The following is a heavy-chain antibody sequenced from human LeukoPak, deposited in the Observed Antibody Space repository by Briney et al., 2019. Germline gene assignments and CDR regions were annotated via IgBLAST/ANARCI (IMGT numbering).Heavy chain of an antibody. CDR1: GGSISSGSYY. CDR3: ARGYILRFLEAWFDP. D-gene: IGHD3-3*01. Sequence: SQTLSLTCTVSGGSISSGSYYWSWIRQPAGKGLEWIGRIYTSGSNNYNPSLKSRVTLSVDTSKNQFSLKLSSVTAADTAVYYCARGYILRFLEAWFDPWGQGTLVTVSS. J-gene: IGHJ5*02. V-gene: IGHV4-61*02. CDR2: IYTSGSN.